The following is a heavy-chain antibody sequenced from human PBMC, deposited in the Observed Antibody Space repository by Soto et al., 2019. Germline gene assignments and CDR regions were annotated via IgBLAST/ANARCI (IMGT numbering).Heavy chain of an antibody. CDR1: EYTFTSCT. CDR3: ARELQGLYYFDY. CDR2: INGGNGNT. D-gene: IGHD4-4*01. Sequence: ASVKVSCKASEYTFTSCTMHWVRQAPGQRLEWMGWINGGNGNTKYSQKFQGRVTITRDTSASTAYMELSSLRSDDTAVYYCARELQGLYYFDYWGQGTLVTVSS. V-gene: IGHV1-3*01. J-gene: IGHJ4*02.